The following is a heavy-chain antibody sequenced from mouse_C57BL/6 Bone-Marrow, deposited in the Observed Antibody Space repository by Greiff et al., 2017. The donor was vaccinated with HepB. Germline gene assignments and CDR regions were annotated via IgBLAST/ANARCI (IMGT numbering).Heavy chain of an antibody. V-gene: IGHV1-55*01. CDR1: GYTFTSYW. J-gene: IGHJ2*01. Sequence: QVQLKQPGAELVKPGASVKMSCKASGYTFTSYWITWVKQRPGQGLEWIGDIYPGSGSTNYNEKFKSKATLTVDTSSSTAYMQLSSLTSEDSAVYYCARNPLYYYGSSWNYWGQGTTLTVSA. CDR2: IYPGSGST. D-gene: IGHD1-1*01. CDR3: ARNPLYYYGSSWNY.